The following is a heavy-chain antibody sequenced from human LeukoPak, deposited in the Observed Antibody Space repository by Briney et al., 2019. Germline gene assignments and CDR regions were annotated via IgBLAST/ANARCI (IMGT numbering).Heavy chain of an antibody. V-gene: IGHV3-11*01. CDR1: GFTFSDFY. CDR3: TRGGYYFDY. J-gene: IGHJ4*02. CDR2: ISSSGSAK. Sequence: PGGSLRLSCAASGFTFSDFYMSWIRQAPGKGLEWVSYISSSGSAKYYTDSVKGRFTISRDNAKSSLYLQMNSLRADDTAVYYCTRGGYYFDYWGQGTLVTVSS. D-gene: IGHD3-16*01.